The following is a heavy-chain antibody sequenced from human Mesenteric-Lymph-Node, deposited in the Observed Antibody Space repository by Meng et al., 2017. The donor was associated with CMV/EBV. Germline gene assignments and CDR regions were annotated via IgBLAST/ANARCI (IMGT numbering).Heavy chain of an antibody. Sequence: TIKSRDGGSWVRQTPGRGMEWIAEIYHRGITNYNPSLKGRVTISVDISKNQFSLRLTSVTAADTAVYYCARDGRGYFGAGSFSWFDSWGQGTLVTVSS. D-gene: IGHD3-10*01. V-gene: IGHV4-4*02. J-gene: IGHJ5*01. CDR3: ARDGRGYFGAGSFSWFDS. CDR2: IYHRGIT. CDR1: TIKSRDG.